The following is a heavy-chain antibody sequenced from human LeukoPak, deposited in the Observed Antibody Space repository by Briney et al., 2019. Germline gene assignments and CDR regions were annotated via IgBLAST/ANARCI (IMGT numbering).Heavy chain of an antibody. Sequence: GGSLRPSCAASGFTVSSNYMSWVRQAPGKGLEWVSVIYSGGSTYYADSVRGRFTISRDNSKNTLYLQMNSLRAEDTAVYYCARARGSGSPFDYWGQGTLVTVSS. V-gene: IGHV3-53*01. J-gene: IGHJ4*02. CDR1: GFTVSSNY. CDR3: ARARGSGSPFDY. D-gene: IGHD3-10*01. CDR2: IYSGGST.